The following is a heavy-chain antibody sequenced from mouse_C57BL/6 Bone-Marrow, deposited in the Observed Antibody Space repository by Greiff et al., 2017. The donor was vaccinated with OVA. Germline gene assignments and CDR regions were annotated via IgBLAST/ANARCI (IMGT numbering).Heavy chain of an antibody. CDR3: ASSMVKRYFDV. CDR2: INPSTGGT. Sequence: VQLQQSGPELVKPGASVKISCKASGYSFTGYYMNWVKQSPEKSLEWIGEINPSTGGTTYNQKFKAKATLTVDKSSSTAYMQLKSLTSEDSAVYYCASSMVKRYFDVWAQGPRSPSPQ. J-gene: IGHJ1*03. D-gene: IGHD2-1*01. V-gene: IGHV1-42*01. CDR1: GYSFTGYY.